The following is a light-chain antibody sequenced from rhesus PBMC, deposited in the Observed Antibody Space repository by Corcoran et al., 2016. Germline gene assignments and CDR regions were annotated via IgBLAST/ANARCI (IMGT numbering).Light chain of an antibody. CDR3: QQYSSRPLT. J-gene: IGKJ4*01. CDR1: QGISSW. V-gene: IGKV1-22*01. CDR2: KAS. Sequence: DIQMTQSPSSLSASVGDTVTITCRASQGISSWLAWYQQKPGKAPKLLIYKASRLQSGVPSRFSGSGSATDFTLTISSLQSEDFATYYCQQYSSRPLTFGGGTKVELK.